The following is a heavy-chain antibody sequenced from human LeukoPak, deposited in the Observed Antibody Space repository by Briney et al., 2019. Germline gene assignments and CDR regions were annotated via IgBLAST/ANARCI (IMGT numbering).Heavy chain of an antibody. Sequence: SQTLSLTCTVSVGSISSFYWSWIRQPAGQGLEWIGYIYKTGSTSYNPSLKSPVTISMDTSKNQCSLNLSSVTAGDSAVDYCARSDYSGSGTYTEFDAFDIWGQGPMVTVSA. J-gene: IGHJ3*02. CDR1: VGSISSFY. CDR2: IYKTGST. CDR3: ARSDYSGSGTYTEFDAFDI. V-gene: IGHV4-59*01. D-gene: IGHD3-10*01.